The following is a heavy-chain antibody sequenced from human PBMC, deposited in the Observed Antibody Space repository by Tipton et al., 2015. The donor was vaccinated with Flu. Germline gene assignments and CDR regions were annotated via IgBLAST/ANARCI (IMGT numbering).Heavy chain of an antibody. Sequence: FLRLSCAASGFTFSDYYMGWIRQAPGKGLEWVSYISSSSSYTNYADSVKGRFTISRDNAKNSLYLQMNSLRVEDTAVYYCARDGPDFWSGYFYYYMDVWGKGTTVTVSS. J-gene: IGHJ6*03. CDR3: ARDGPDFWSGYFYYYMDV. V-gene: IGHV3-11*06. D-gene: IGHD3-3*01. CDR2: ISSSSSYT. CDR1: GFTFSDYY.